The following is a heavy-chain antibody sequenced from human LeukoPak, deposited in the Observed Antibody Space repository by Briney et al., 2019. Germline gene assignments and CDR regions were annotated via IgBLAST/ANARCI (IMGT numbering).Heavy chain of an antibody. CDR1: GFSVSSNY. D-gene: IGHD6-19*01. V-gene: IGHV3-53*01. Sequence: GGSLRLSCAASGFSVSSNYMAWVRQAPGKGLEWVSVLYTSGNTDYADSVKGRFTISRDNSKNTLYLQMNSLRAEDTALYYCAKKAVALDYWGQGTLVTVSS. J-gene: IGHJ4*02. CDR2: LYTSGNT. CDR3: AKKAVALDY.